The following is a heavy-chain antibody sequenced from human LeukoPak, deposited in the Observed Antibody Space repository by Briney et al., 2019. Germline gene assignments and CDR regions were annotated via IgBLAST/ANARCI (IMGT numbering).Heavy chain of an antibody. V-gene: IGHV3-74*01. CDR2: INSDGSRT. CDR3: ARDRPTGNYYSIDY. J-gene: IGHJ4*02. Sequence: GGSLSLSCAASGFTFSNYWMHWVRQAPGKGLVWVSHINSDGSRTNYAASVKGRFTISRDNSKNTLYLQMNSLRVEDTAVYYCARDRPTGNYYSIDYWAQGTLVTVSS. D-gene: IGHD1-26*01. CDR1: GFTFSNYW.